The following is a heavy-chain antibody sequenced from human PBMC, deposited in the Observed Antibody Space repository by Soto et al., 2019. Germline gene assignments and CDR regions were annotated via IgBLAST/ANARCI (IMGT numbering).Heavy chain of an antibody. D-gene: IGHD3-10*01. CDR1: GGSISSYY. CDR3: ASSDGYIRGGYFDY. CDR2: IYYSGST. V-gene: IGHV4-59*01. Sequence: QVQLQESGPGLVKPSETLSLTCTVSGGSISSYYWSWIRQPPGKGLEWIGYIYYSGSTNYNPSLKSRVTISVDTSKNQFSLKLSSVTAADTAVYYCASSDGYIRGGYFDYWGQGTLVTVSS. J-gene: IGHJ4*02.